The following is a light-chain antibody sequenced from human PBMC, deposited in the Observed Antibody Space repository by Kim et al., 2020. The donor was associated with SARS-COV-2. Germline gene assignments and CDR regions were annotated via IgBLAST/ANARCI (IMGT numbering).Light chain of an antibody. CDR2: DAS. Sequence: ASVGDRVTITCRASQDIGNSLAWYQQKPGKVPQVLIYDASTLQTGVPSSFSGSGSGTEFTLTIGSLQTEDVATYYCQQYNNAPRTFGRGTKVDIK. CDR1: QDIGNS. V-gene: IGKV1-27*01. J-gene: IGKJ4*01. CDR3: QQYNNAPRT.